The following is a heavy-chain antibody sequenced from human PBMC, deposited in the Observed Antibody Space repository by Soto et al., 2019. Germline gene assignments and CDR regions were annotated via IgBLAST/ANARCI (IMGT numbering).Heavy chain of an antibody. D-gene: IGHD5-12*01. CDR3: AAGGGLPRYY. CDR2: ISYSGST. CDR1: AGSISSDSYY. Sequence: SQSLCLTGTVSAGSISSDSYYWCWIRQPPEKGLEWIASISYSGSTYYNPTLKSRLTISVDTSKSQFSLKLSSVTAADTAVYYCAAGGGLPRYYWGQGTLVTVS. J-gene: IGHJ4*02. V-gene: IGHV4-39*07.